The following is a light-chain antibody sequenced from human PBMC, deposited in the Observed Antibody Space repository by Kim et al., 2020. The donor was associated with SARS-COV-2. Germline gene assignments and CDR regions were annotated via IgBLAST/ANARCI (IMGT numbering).Light chain of an antibody. J-gene: IGKJ2*01. CDR1: QGISSW. CDR2: AAS. V-gene: IGKV1-12*01. CDR3: QQDNSFPQT. Sequence: DIQMTQSPSSVSASVGDRVTITCRASQGISSWLDWYQQKPGKAPKLLIYAASSLQSGVPSRFSGSGSGTDFTLTISSLQPEDFATYYCQQDNSFPQTFGQGTKLEIK.